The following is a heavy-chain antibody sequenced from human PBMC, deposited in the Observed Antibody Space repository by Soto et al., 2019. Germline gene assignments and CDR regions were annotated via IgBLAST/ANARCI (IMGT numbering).Heavy chain of an antibody. CDR3: TRAWSKKMAISADY. V-gene: IGHV1-18*04. CDR2: INTYNTET. CDR1: GYSFTSYG. Sequence: QVQLVQSGGEIKNPGASVKVSCKASGYSFTSYGFSWVRQAPGQGLEWMGYINTYNTETNYAQKFRGRVTMTTDTSTATAYMVRRSLTSDNTAYYYCTRAWSKKMAISADYWGQGSLVTVSS. J-gene: IGHJ4*02. D-gene: IGHD2-8*02.